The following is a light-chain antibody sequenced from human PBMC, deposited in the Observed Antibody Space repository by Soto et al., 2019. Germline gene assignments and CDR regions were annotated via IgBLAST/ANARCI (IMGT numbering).Light chain of an antibody. CDR1: QGIDTY. CDR3: QKYTRAPFT. CDR2: AAS. J-gene: IGKJ3*01. V-gene: IGKV1-27*01. Sequence: DIQMTQSPSSLSAAVGDRVTITCRASQGIDTYLAWYQQKPGKVPKLLIYAASTLQSGVPSRFSGSGSGTDFTLTISSLQPEDVATYYCQKYTRAPFTFGPGTKVAIK.